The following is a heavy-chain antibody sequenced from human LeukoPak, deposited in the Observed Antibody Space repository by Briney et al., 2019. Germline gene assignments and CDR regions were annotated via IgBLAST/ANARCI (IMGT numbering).Heavy chain of an antibody. CDR3: ARGGSGSYQDY. Sequence: GGSLRLSCAASGFTFSNYDMTWIRQAPGKGLEWVSVINYSGVSTNYADSVKGRFTISRDNAKNSLYLQMNSLRAEDTALYYCARGGSGSYQDYWGQGTLVTVSS. J-gene: IGHJ4*02. V-gene: IGHV3-23*01. CDR2: INYSGVST. CDR1: GFTFSNYD. D-gene: IGHD3-10*01.